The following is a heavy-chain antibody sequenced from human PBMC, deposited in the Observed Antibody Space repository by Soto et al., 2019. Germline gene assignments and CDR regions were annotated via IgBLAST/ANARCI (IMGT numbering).Heavy chain of an antibody. J-gene: IGHJ4*02. V-gene: IGHV1-18*01. Sequence: GASVKVSCKASGYTFTSYGISWVRQAPGQGLEWMGWISAYNGNTNYAQKLQGRVTMTTDTSTSTAYMELRSLRSDDTAVYYCARDLQYPMYYYDSSGYYNDYWGQGTLVTVSS. CDR1: GYTFTSYG. CDR3: ARDLQYPMYYYDSSGYYNDY. D-gene: IGHD3-22*01. CDR2: ISAYNGNT.